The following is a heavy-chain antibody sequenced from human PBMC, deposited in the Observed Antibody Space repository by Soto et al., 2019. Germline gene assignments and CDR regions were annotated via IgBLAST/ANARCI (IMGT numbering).Heavy chain of an antibody. J-gene: IGHJ3*01. CDR2: IYYNGNT. Sequence: SAPLSLTCTLSGVSITSGAYYWTWVRQHPGKGLEWIGYIYYNGNTYFSPSLKIRLTISIDTSKNQFSLKLSSVTAADTAMYYCARARLRAVYAFDFWGQGTMVTVSS. D-gene: IGHD4-17*01. CDR3: ARARLRAVYAFDF. V-gene: IGHV4-31*03. CDR1: GVSITSGAYY.